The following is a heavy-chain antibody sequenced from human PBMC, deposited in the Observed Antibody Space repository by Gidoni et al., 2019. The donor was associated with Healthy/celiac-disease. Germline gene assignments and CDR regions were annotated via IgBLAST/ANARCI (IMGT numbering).Heavy chain of an antibody. CDR3: ARASTRITIFGVVIDDAFDI. CDR2: IKQDGSEK. CDR1: GFTFSSYW. Sequence: EVQLVESGGGLVQPGGSLRLSCAASGFTFSSYWMSGVRQAPGKGLELVANIKQDGSEKYYVDSVKGRFTISRDNAKNSLYLQMNSLRAEDTAVYYCARASTRITIFGVVIDDAFDIWGQGTMVTVSS. D-gene: IGHD3-3*01. V-gene: IGHV3-7*01. J-gene: IGHJ3*02.